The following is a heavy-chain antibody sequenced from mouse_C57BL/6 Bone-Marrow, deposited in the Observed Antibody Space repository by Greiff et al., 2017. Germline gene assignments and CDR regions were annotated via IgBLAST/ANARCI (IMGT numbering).Heavy chain of an antibody. CDR2: INYDGSST. Sequence: EVKVVESEGGLVQPGSSMKLSCTASGFTFSDYYMAWVRQVPEKGLEWVANINYDGSSTYYLDSLKSRFIISRDNAKNILYLQMSSLKSEDTATYYCAREGDGYPGYFDVWGTGTTVTVSS. V-gene: IGHV5-16*01. J-gene: IGHJ1*03. CDR1: GFTFSDYY. CDR3: AREGDGYPGYFDV. D-gene: IGHD2-3*01.